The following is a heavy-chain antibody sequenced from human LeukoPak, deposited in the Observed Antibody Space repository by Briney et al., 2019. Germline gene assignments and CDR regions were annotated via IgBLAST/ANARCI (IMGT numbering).Heavy chain of an antibody. J-gene: IGHJ2*01. CDR2: IYTSVNS. D-gene: IGHD3-10*01. CDR1: GGSINNYY. CDR3: ARADYFGSGSYYEHYWYFDL. Sequence: RPSETLSLTCNVSGGSINNYYWNWIRQPAGKGLEWIGRIYTSVNSNYNPSLKGRVTMSVDTSRNQLSLKLSSVTAADTAVYYCARADYFGSGSYYEHYWYFDLWGRGTLVTVSS. V-gene: IGHV4-4*07.